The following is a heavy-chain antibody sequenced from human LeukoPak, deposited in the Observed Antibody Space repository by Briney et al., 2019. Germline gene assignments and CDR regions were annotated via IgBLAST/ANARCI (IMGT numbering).Heavy chain of an antibody. CDR1: GGSISSSSYY. Sequence: SETLSLTCTVSGGSISSSSYYWGWIRQPPGKRLEWIGSIYYSGSTYYNPSLKSRVTISVDTSKNQFSLKLSSVTAADTAVYYCARGGPYYYDSSGTEGDYWGQGTLVTVSS. CDR2: IYYSGST. CDR3: ARGGPYYYDSSGTEGDY. V-gene: IGHV4-39*01. J-gene: IGHJ4*02. D-gene: IGHD3-22*01.